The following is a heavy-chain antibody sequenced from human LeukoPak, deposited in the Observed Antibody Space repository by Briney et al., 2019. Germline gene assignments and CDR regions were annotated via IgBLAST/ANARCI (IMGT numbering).Heavy chain of an antibody. Sequence: HPGGSLRLSCAAPGFTFSSYSMNWVRQAPGKGLEWVSYISSSSSTIYYADSVRGRFTISRDNSKNTLFLQMNSLRAEDTAVYYCARDQYYDSGTYSYYYMDVWGKGTTVTVSS. V-gene: IGHV3-48*01. J-gene: IGHJ6*03. CDR2: ISSSSSTI. CDR3: ARDQYYDSGTYSYYYMDV. D-gene: IGHD3-10*01. CDR1: GFTFSSYS.